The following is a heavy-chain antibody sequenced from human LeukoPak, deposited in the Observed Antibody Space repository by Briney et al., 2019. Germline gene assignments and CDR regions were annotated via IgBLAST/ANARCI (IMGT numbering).Heavy chain of an antibody. V-gene: IGHV4-59*08. CDR3: ARFRVKGYYDSSAWGSYYFDY. J-gene: IGHJ4*02. Sequence: SETLSLTCTVSGGSISSYYWSWIRQPPGKGLEWIGYIYYSGSTNYNPSLKSRVTISVDTSKNQFSLKLSSVTAADTAVYYCARFRVKGYYDSSAWGSYYFDYWGQGTLVTVSS. CDR1: GGSISSYY. D-gene: IGHD3-22*01. CDR2: IYYSGST.